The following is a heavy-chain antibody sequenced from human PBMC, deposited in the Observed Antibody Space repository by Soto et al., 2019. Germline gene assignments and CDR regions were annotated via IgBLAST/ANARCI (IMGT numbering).Heavy chain of an antibody. J-gene: IGHJ6*02. D-gene: IGHD1-20*01. Sequence: GPTLVNPTQTLTLTCTFSGFSLSTSGMCVSWIRQPPGKALEWLARIDWNDDKYYSTSLKTRLTISKDTSKNQVVLTMTSLDPVDTATYYCARISYHAITGTSPYYYYNGIDVWGQGTTVTV. CDR2: IDWNDDK. CDR3: ARISYHAITGTSPYYYYNGIDV. CDR1: GFSLSTSGMC. V-gene: IGHV2-70*11.